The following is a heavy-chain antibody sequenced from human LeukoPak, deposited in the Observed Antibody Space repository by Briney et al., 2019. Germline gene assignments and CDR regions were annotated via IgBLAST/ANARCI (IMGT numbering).Heavy chain of an antibody. CDR2: TGSDNEP. CDR1: ALSFSAYA. Sequence: PGRSLSPARAPAALSFSAYAMAWVRPAPGKGPEWVSPTGSDNEPPNSKSVKGRFAISRDNPKRMLSLRSNCLRAAPTPPYSCAREVHLYFAIYVWGEGTPVTVSS. J-gene: IGHJ6*01. CDR3: AREVHLYFAIYV. D-gene: IGHD2-21*01. V-gene: IGHV3-23*01.